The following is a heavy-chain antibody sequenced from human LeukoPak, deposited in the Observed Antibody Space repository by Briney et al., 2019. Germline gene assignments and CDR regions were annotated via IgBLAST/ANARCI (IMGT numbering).Heavy chain of an antibody. J-gene: IGHJ4*02. CDR1: GGTFSSYT. V-gene: IGHV1-69*05. CDR2: IIPVFGTA. Sequence: ASVKVSCKASGGTFSSYTINWVRQAPGQGLEWMGGIIPVFGTANYVQKFQGRVTITRDTSASTAYMELSSLRSEDTAVYYCARITAGTFDYWGQGTLVTVSS. CDR3: ARITAGTFDY. D-gene: IGHD6-13*01.